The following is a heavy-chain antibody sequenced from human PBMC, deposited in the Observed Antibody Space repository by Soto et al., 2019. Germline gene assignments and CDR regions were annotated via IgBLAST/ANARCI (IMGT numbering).Heavy chain of an antibody. CDR1: GYTFTSYG. Sequence: QVQLVQSGAEVKKPGAPVKVSCKASGYTFTSYGISWVRQAPGQGLEWMGWISAYNGNTNYAQKLQGRVTMTTDTPSSTADMELSSLRSDDTAVYYCARETNSEITQVRGADPRGGKRNRCFDHWGERTLVTVAS. CDR3: ARETNSEITQVRGADPRGGKRNRCFDH. D-gene: IGHD3-10*01. CDR2: ISAYNGNT. J-gene: IGHJ5*02. V-gene: IGHV1-18*01.